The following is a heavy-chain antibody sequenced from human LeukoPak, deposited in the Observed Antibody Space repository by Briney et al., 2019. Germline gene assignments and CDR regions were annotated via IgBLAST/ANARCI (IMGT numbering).Heavy chain of an antibody. V-gene: IGHV3-30-3*01. CDR3: ARFDSSDAFDI. CDR1: GFTFSSYA. D-gene: IGHD3-22*01. J-gene: IGHJ3*02. CDR2: ISYDGSNK. Sequence: GGSLRLSCAASGFTFSSYAMPWVRQAPGKGLEWVAVISYDGSNKYYADSVKGRFTISRDNSKNTLYLQMNSLRAEDTAVYYCARFDSSDAFDIWGQGTMVTVSS.